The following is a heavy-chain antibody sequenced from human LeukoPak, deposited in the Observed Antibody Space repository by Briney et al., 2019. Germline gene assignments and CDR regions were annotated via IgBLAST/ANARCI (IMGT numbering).Heavy chain of an antibody. Sequence: PGGSLRLSCAASGFTFSSYGMSWVRQAPGKGLEWVATISGSAYNTYYADSVKGRFTISRDNSANTVFLHMSSLRAEDTALYHCAKHSGSYFIYYVDSWGQGTLVTVSS. J-gene: IGHJ4*02. D-gene: IGHD1-26*01. CDR2: ISGSAYNT. V-gene: IGHV3-23*01. CDR3: AKHSGSYFIYYVDS. CDR1: GFTFSSYG.